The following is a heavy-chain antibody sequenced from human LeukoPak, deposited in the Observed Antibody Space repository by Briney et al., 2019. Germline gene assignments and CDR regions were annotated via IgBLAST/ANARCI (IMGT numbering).Heavy chain of an antibody. CDR3: ARDPYTTTTGSYYYYYMDV. CDR2: ISAYNGNT. CDR1: GYTFTSYG. V-gene: IGHV1-18*01. Sequence: ASVKVSCKASGYTFTSYGISWVRQAPGQGLEWMGWISAYNGNTNYAQKLQGRVTMTTDTSTSTAYMELRSLRSDDTAVYYCARDPYTTTTGSYYYYYMDVWGKGTTVTVSS. J-gene: IGHJ6*03. D-gene: IGHD2-2*02.